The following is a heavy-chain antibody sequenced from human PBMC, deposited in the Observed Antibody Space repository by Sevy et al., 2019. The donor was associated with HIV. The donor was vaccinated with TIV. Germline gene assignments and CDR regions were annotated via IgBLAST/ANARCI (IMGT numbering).Heavy chain of an antibody. CDR3: ARAPPVRSGDDSLNWFDP. CDR1: GGSISAYY. V-gene: IGHV4-59*01. Sequence: SETLSLTCTVFGGSISAYYWSWIRQPPGKGLEYIGYIYYTGSTNYNPSLKSRVTISVDTSKNQFSLRLTSVTAADTAIYYCARAPPVRSGDDSLNWFDPWGQGTLVTVSS. J-gene: IGHJ5*02. D-gene: IGHD5-12*01. CDR2: IYYTGST.